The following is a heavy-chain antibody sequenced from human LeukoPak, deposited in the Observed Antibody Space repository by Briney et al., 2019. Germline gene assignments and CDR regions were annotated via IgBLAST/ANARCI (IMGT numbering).Heavy chain of an antibody. CDR1: GGSISGSSYY. CDR3: ARANDCGGDCGFDY. D-gene: IGHD2-21*02. J-gene: IGHJ4*02. Sequence: PSETLSLTCTVSGGSISGSSYYWGWIRQPPGKGLEWIGSIYYSGSTYYNPSLKSRVTISVDTSKNQFSLKLNSVTATDTAVYYCARANDCGGDCGFDYWGQGTLVTVSS. V-gene: IGHV4-39*02. CDR2: IYYSGST.